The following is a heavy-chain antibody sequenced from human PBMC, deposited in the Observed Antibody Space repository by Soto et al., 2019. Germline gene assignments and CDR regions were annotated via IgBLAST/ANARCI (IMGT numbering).Heavy chain of an antibody. D-gene: IGHD3-22*01. Sequence: GGSLRLSCAASGFTFSSYSMNWVRQAPGKGLEWVSSISSSSSYIYYADSVKGRFTISRDNAKNSLYLQMNSLRAEDTAVYYCARSGPSSGYKDSQAFDHWVPGTLATVSS. CDR2: ISSSSSYI. J-gene: IGHJ4*02. V-gene: IGHV3-21*01. CDR3: ARSGPSSGYKDSQAFDH. CDR1: GFTFSSYS.